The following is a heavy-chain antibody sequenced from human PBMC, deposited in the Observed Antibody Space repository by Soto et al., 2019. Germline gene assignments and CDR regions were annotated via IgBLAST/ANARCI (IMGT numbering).Heavy chain of an antibody. CDR1: GGTFSNFI. D-gene: IGHD5-12*01. Sequence: QVQLVQSGAEVKKPGSSVRVSCKASGGTFSNFILTWVRQAPGQGLEWMGRIIPILGTITYAQKFQGRVTITADKSSRTAYMELGSLRSEDTAVYYCARGAYDPPYYYFYMDVWGKRTTVTVSS. V-gene: IGHV1-69*08. CDR3: ARGAYDPPYYYFYMDV. CDR2: IIPILGTI. J-gene: IGHJ6*03.